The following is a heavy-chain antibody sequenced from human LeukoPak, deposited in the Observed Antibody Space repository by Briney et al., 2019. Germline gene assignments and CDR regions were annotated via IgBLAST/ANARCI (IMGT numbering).Heavy chain of an antibody. D-gene: IGHD1-14*01. V-gene: IGHV3-21*01. CDR3: ARDAEGHLDQ. J-gene: IGHJ4*02. CDR2: ISSSSSYI. CDR1: GFTFSSYS. Sequence: PGGSLRLSCAASGFTFSSYSMNWVRQAPGKGLEWVSSISSSSSYIYYADSVKGRFTISRDNAKSTLYLQMSSLGAEDTAVYYCARDAEGHLDQWGQGTLVTVSS.